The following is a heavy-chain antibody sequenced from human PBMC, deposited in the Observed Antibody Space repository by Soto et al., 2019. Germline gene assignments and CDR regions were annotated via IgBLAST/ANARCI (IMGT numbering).Heavy chain of an antibody. CDR3: ARGGVGAAHFDY. D-gene: IGHD2-15*01. J-gene: IGHJ4*02. CDR2: IGTAGDT. Sequence: GGSLRLSCTASGFTLNRYDMHWVRQGTGNVLEWVSTIGTAGDTYYPGSVRGRFTISREDAKNSLYLQMNSLTAGDTAVYYCARGGVGAAHFDYWGQGTLVTVS. V-gene: IGHV3-13*01. CDR1: GFTLNRYD.